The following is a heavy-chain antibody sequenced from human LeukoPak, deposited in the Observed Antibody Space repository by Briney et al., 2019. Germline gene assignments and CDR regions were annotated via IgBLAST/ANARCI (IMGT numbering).Heavy chain of an antibody. D-gene: IGHD3-9*01. CDR1: GYTFTSYY. J-gene: IGHJ4*02. Sequence: ASVKVSCKASGYTFTSYYMHWVRQAPGQGLEWMGIINPSGGSTSYAQKFQGRATMTRDTSTSTVYMELSSLRSEDTAVYYCARGESLYDILTGYYPYLFDYWGQGTLVTVSS. V-gene: IGHV1-46*01. CDR2: INPSGGST. CDR3: ARGESLYDILTGYYPYLFDY.